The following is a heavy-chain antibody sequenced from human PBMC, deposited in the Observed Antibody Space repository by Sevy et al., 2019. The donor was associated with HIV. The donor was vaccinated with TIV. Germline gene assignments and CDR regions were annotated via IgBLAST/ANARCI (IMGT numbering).Heavy chain of an antibody. CDR2: ISHDGTNT. V-gene: IGHV3-30*14. J-gene: IGHJ4*02. D-gene: IGHD1-26*01. CDR1: RFAFSSYA. Sequence: GGSLRLSCAASRFAFSSYAVHWVRQAPGKGLEWVAFISHDGTNTDYVASVHGRFTISRDNSRNTLHLDIVSLRVEDTAVYYCAVGEGFFLYWGQGTLVTVSS. CDR3: AVGEGFFLY.